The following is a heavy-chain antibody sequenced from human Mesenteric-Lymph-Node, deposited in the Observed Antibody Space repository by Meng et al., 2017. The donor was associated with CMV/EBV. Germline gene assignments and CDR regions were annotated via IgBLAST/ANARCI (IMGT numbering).Heavy chain of an antibody. CDR2: IHPGDSDT. J-gene: IGHJ3*02. V-gene: IGHV5-51*01. D-gene: IGHD3-3*01. CDR1: GYSFTWYW. Sequence: GGSLRLSCRGSGYSFTWYWIGWVRQMPGKGLEWMGIIHPGDSDTRYSPSFQGQVTISADKSISTAYLQWSSLKASDTAMYYCARRSYDFWSGAAFDIWGQGTMVTVSS. CDR3: ARRSYDFWSGAAFDI.